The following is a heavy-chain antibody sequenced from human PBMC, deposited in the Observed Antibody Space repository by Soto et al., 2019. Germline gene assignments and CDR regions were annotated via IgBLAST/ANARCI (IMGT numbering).Heavy chain of an antibody. V-gene: IGHV4-39*01. J-gene: IGHJ4*02. CDR3: ARQVVDGTVTGSGSFDS. CDR2: FYYSGST. Sequence: SETLSLTCTVSCGSISSSSYYWGWIRQPPGKGLEWIGSFYYSGSTYYYSSLKSRVTISGDTSENQISLKLSSVTAADTAVYYCARQVVDGTVTGSGSFDSWGQGTLVTVS. CDR1: CGSISSSSYY. D-gene: IGHD3-10*01.